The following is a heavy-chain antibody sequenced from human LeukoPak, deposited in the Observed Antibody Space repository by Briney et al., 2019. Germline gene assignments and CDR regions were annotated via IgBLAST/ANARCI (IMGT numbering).Heavy chain of an antibody. CDR2: IYYSGST. Sequence: SETLSLTCTVSGGSISSYYWSWIRQPPGKGLEWIGYIYYSGSTNYNPSLKSRVTISVDTSKNQLSLKLSSVTAADTAVYYCARARYSSSWYDEDAFDIWGQGTMVTVSS. V-gene: IGHV4-59*01. CDR3: ARARYSSSWYDEDAFDI. D-gene: IGHD6-13*01. CDR1: GGSISSYY. J-gene: IGHJ3*02.